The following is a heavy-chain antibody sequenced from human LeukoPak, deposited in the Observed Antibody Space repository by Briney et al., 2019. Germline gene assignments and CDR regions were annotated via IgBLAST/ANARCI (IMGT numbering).Heavy chain of an antibody. CDR1: GGSISSGGYS. J-gene: IGHJ3*02. CDR3: ASSNYYDSSGPDAFDI. V-gene: IGHV4-30-2*01. D-gene: IGHD3-22*01. CDR2: IYHSGST. Sequence: TLSLTCAVSGGSISSGGYSWSWIRQPPGKGLEWIGYIYHSGSTYYNPSLKSRVTISVDRSKNQFSLKLSSVTAADTAVYYCASSNYYDSSGPDAFDIWGQGTMVTVSS.